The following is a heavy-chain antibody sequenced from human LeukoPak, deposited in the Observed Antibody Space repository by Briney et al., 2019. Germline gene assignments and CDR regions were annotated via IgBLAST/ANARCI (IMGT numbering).Heavy chain of an antibody. Sequence: PSETLSLTCTVSGYSISSGYYWGWIRQPPGEGLEWVGSIYQSGSTYYNRCLKSRVTISVDTSKNQSSLKLSSVTAADTAVYYCASTVTTAPLDYWGQGTLVTVSS. V-gene: IGHV4-38-2*02. CDR1: GYSISSGYY. J-gene: IGHJ4*02. D-gene: IGHD4-17*01. CDR2: IYQSGST. CDR3: ASTVTTAPLDY.